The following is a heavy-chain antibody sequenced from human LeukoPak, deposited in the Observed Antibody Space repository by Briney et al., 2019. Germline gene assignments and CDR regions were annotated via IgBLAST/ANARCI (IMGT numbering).Heavy chain of an antibody. CDR2: ISAYDGST. D-gene: IGHD3-3*01. CDR3: ARHGSPVIWSAYYY. V-gene: IGHV1-18*01. CDR1: GYTFTSYG. Sequence: ASVKVSCKASGYTFTSYGINWVRQAPGQGLEWLGWISAYDGSTNYAQKLPCRVTMTTDTSTTTAYMELRSLRSDDTAVYYCARHGSPVIWSAYYYWGQGTLVTVSS. J-gene: IGHJ4*02.